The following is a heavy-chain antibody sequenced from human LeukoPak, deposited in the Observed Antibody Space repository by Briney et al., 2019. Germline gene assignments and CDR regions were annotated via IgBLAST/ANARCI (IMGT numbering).Heavy chain of an antibody. D-gene: IGHD5-24*01. CDR3: ASGPRTLNNSGGRRDGYNGFDY. Sequence: LRLSCAASGFTFSDYYMSWIRQAPGKGLEWIGEINHSGSTNYNPSLKSRVTISVDTSKNQFSLKLSSVTAADTAVYYCASGPRTLNNSGGRRDGYNGFDYWGQGTLVTVSS. CDR2: INHSGST. V-gene: IGHV4-34*01. CDR1: GFTFSDYY. J-gene: IGHJ4*02.